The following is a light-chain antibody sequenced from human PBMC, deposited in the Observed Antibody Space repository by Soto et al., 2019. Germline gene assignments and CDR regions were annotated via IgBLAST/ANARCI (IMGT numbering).Light chain of an antibody. CDR2: SND. CDR1: SSNIGSNT. CDR3: AAWDDSLNGPV. V-gene: IGLV1-44*01. J-gene: IGLJ3*02. Sequence: QSVLTQPPSASGTPGPRVTISCSGSSSNIGSNTVNWYQQLPGTAPKPLIYSNDQRPSGVPGRFSGSKSGTSASLAISGLQSEDEADYYCAAWDDSLNGPVFGGGTKLTVL.